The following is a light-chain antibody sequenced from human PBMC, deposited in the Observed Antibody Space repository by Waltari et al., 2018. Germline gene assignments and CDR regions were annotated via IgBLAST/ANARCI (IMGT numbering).Light chain of an antibody. CDR2: DAF. V-gene: IGKV3-11*01. J-gene: IGKJ5*01. CDR3: QQRANWPIT. CDR1: QSIDNY. Sequence: EIVLTQSPATLSLSPGERATLSCRASQSIDNYLAWYQQKPGQAPRLLIYDAFYRATGIPVRFSGSGSGTDFTLTISSLEPEDFAVYYCQQRANWPITFGQGTRLEIK.